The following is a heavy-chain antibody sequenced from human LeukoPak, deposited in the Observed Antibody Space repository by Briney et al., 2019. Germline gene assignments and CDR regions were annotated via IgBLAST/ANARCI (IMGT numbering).Heavy chain of an antibody. Sequence: GGSLRLSCAAFEFTFSRYWMSWVRQAPGKGLEWVANIKQDRSEKYYVDSVKGRFTISRDNAKNSLYLQMNSLRAEDTAVYYCATVGSYYRYFDFWGQGTLVTVSS. CDR3: ATVGSYYRYFDF. V-gene: IGHV3-7*03. CDR2: IKQDRSEK. CDR1: EFTFSRYW. D-gene: IGHD1-26*01. J-gene: IGHJ4*02.